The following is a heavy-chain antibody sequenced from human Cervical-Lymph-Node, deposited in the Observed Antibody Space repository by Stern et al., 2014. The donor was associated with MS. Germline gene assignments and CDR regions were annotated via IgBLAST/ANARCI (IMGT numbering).Heavy chain of an antibody. CDR2: IFPGGSDI. J-gene: IGHJ4*02. Sequence: VQLVQSGPEVKRPGASLKISCQASGYTFTSYWIGWVRQMPGKGLDWIAIIFPGGSDIRYSPSFQGQVPISADKSSSTAYLQWNNLKASDTAIYYCARQRYFDYWGQGTLVTVSS. CDR3: ARQRYFDY. V-gene: IGHV5-51*01. CDR1: GYTFTSYW.